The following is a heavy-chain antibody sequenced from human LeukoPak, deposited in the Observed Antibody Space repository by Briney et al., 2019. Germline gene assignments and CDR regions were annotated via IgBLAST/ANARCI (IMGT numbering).Heavy chain of an antibody. J-gene: IGHJ6*02. Sequence: GGSLRLSCAASGFTFSSYSMNWVRQAPGKGLEWVSYISSSSSTIYYADSVKGRFTISRDNAKNSLYLQKNSLRAEDTAVYYCARVNYGDYVDYYGMDVWGQGTTVTVSS. CDR2: ISSSSSTI. V-gene: IGHV3-48*04. CDR3: ARVNYGDYVDYYGMDV. D-gene: IGHD4-17*01. CDR1: GFTFSSYS.